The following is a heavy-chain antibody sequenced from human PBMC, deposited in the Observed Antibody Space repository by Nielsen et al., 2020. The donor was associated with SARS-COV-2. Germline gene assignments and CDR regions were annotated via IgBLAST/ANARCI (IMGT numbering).Heavy chain of an antibody. CDR2: IWYDGGNK. Sequence: GESLKISCAASGFTFSSYGMHWVRQAPGKGLEWVAVIWYDGGNKYYADSVKGRFTISRDNSKNTLYLQMNSLRAEDTAVYYCARDLGGVFDYWGQGTLVTVSS. D-gene: IGHD3-16*01. V-gene: IGHV3-33*01. J-gene: IGHJ4*02. CDR1: GFTFSSYG. CDR3: ARDLGGVFDY.